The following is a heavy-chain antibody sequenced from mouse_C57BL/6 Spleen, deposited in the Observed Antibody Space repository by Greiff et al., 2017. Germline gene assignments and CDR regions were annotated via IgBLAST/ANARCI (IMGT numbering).Heavy chain of an antibody. CDR2: INPNNGGT. D-gene: IGHD1-1*01. CDR1: GYTFTDYN. V-gene: IGHV1-22*01. Sequence: EVQLQQSGPELVKPGASVKMSCKASGYTFTDYNMPWVKQSHGKSLEWIGYINPNNGGTSYNQKFKGKATLTVNKSSSTAYMELRSLTSEDSAVYYCARWGTTVVAPFAYWGQGTLVTVSA. CDR3: ARWGTTVVAPFAY. J-gene: IGHJ3*01.